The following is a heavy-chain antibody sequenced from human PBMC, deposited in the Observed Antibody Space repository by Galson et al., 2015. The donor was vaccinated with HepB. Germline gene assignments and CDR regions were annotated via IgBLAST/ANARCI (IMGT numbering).Heavy chain of an antibody. CDR1: GGNFNNYA. J-gene: IGHJ4*02. CDR3: AARQDYGGRWFFDF. V-gene: IGHV1-69*13. CDR2: IIPIFGTL. Sequence: SVKVSCKASGGNFNNYAISWVRQAPGQGLEWMGGIIPIFGTLTYNQNFQGKITLTADEATTTAHMELRSLTSEDTAVYYCAARQDYGGRWFFDFWGQGTLVTVSS. D-gene: IGHD4-23*01.